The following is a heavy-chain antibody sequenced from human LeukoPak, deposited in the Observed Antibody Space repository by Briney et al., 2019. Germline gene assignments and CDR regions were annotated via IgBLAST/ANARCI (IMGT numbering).Heavy chain of an antibody. CDR2: IRYDGSNK. CDR3: AKSSVRGTYCSSTSCTSYYYYYMDV. CDR1: GFTFSSYG. V-gene: IGHV3-30*02. Sequence: PGGSLRLSCAASGFTFSSYGMHWVRQAPGKGLEWVAFIRYDGSNKYYADSVKGRFTISRDNSKNTLYLQMNSLRAEDTAVYYCAKSSVRGTYCSSTSCTSYYYYYMDVWGKGTTVTVSS. J-gene: IGHJ6*03. D-gene: IGHD2-2*01.